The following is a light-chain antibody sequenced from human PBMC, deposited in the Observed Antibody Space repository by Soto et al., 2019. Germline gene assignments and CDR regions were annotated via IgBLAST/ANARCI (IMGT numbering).Light chain of an antibody. CDR3: QQYYKWPLT. CDR2: KAS. Sequence: DIQMTQSPSTLSGSVGDRVTITCRASQTISSWLAWYQQKPGKAPKLLIYKASTLKSGVPSRFSGSGSGTEFTLTISSLQPDDFAVYYCQQYYKWPLTFGGGTTVGIK. CDR1: QTISSW. J-gene: IGKJ4*01. V-gene: IGKV1-5*03.